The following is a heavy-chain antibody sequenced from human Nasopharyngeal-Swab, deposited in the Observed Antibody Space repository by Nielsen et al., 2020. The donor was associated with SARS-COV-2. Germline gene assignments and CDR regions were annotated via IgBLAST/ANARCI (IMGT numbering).Heavy chain of an antibody. J-gene: IGHJ4*02. CDR3: ATRYSSSLGGNY. D-gene: IGHD6-13*01. CDR2: ISYDGSNK. CDR1: GFTFSSYG. Sequence: LTCAASGFTFSSYGMHWVRQAPGKGLEWVAVISYDGSNKYYADSVKGRFTISRDNSKNTLYLQMNSLRAEDTAVYYCATRYSSSLGGNYWGQGTLVTVSS. V-gene: IGHV3-30*03.